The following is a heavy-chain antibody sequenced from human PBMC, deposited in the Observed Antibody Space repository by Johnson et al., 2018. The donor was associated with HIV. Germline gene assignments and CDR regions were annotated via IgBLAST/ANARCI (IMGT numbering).Heavy chain of an antibody. J-gene: IGHJ3*02. CDR2: IKQDGSEK. CDR3: TAHYRNAFDI. Sequence: VQLVESGGGLVQPGGSLRLSCAACGFTLSSYWMSWVRQAPGKGLEWVANIKQDGSEKYYVDSVKGRFTISRDNAKNLLYLQMNSLRAEDTAVYYCTAHYRNAFDIWGQGTMVTVSS. D-gene: IGHD1-26*01. CDR1: GFTLSSYW. V-gene: IGHV3-7*01.